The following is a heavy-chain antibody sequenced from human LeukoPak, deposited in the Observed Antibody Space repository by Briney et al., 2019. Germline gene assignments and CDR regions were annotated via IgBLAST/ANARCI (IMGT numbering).Heavy chain of an antibody. D-gene: IGHD3-10*01. V-gene: IGHV3-23*01. J-gene: IGHJ4*02. CDR3: AKHEGSSGSYCHFHY. Sequence: GGSLRLSCAASGFTFSSYDMNWVRQAPGKGLEWVSAISGSGGSIYYGDSVKGRFTISRDNSKNTLYLQMNRLRAEDTAVYYCAKHEGSSGSYCHFHYWGQGTLVTVSS. CDR2: ISGSGGSI. CDR1: GFTFSSYD.